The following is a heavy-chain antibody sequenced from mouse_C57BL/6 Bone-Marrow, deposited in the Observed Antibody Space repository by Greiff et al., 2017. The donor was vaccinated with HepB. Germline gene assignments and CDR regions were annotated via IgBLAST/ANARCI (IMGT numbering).Heavy chain of an antibody. J-gene: IGHJ1*03. CDR2: IDPSDSYT. Sequence: QVQLQQPGAELVRPGTSVKLSCKASGYTFTSYWMHWVKQRPGQGLEWIGVIDPSDSYTNYNQKFKGKATLTVDTSSSTAYMQLSSLTSEDSAVYYCATFTTVVPSQLWVDVWGTGTTVTVSS. CDR3: ATFTTVVPSQLWVDV. D-gene: IGHD1-1*01. CDR1: GYTFTSYW. V-gene: IGHV1-59*01.